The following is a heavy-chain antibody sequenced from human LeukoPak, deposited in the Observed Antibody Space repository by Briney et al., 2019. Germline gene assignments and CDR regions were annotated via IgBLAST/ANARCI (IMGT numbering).Heavy chain of an antibody. CDR3: ARPYYYDSRIDP. V-gene: IGHV4-30-4*01. D-gene: IGHD3-22*01. CDR2: TYYSGST. J-gene: IGHJ5*02. CDR1: GGSISSGDYY. Sequence: SQTLSLTCTVSGGSISSGDYYWSWIRQPPGKGLEWIGYTYYSGSTYYNPSLKNRVSISVDTSKNQFSLNLSSVTAADTAVYYCARPYYYDSRIDPWGQGTLVTVSS.